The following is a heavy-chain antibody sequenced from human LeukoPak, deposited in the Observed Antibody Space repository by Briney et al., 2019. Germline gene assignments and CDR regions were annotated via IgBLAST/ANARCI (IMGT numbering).Heavy chain of an antibody. CDR3: AKGERAAAFDY. Sequence: GGSLRLSCAASGFTFSSYWMHWVRQAPGKGLVWVSRINSDGSSTSYADSVKGRFTISRDNAKNTLYLQMNSLRAEDTAVYYCAKGERAAAFDYWGQGTLVTVSS. CDR1: GFTFSSYW. V-gene: IGHV3-74*01. J-gene: IGHJ4*02. CDR2: INSDGSST. D-gene: IGHD6-13*01.